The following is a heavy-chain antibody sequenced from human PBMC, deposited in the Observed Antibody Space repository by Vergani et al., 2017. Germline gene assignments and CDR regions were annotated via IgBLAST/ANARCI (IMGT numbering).Heavy chain of an antibody. D-gene: IGHD2-2*02. Sequence: QVQLQESGPGLVKPSQTLSLTCTVSGGSISSGGYYWSWLRQHPGKGLEWIGYIYYSGSTYYNPSLKSRVTISVDTSKNQFSLKLSSVTAADTAVYYCARGPDGYCSSTSCYKNYYYMDVWGKGTTVTVSS. CDR1: GGSISSGGYY. CDR3: ARGPDGYCSSTSCYKNYYYMDV. V-gene: IGHV4-31*03. J-gene: IGHJ6*03. CDR2: IYYSGST.